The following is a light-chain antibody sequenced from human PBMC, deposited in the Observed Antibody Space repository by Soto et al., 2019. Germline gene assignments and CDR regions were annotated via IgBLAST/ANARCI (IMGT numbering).Light chain of an antibody. Sequence: EIVLTPFRATPSSFPLERVTLSCRASQTLSNRLAWYQHKPGQAPRLLIYVTSNRATGIPARFSGSGSGTDYTLTISSLEPEDSAVYYCHKRQSWPRKFGQGTKVDIK. J-gene: IGKJ1*01. V-gene: IGKV3-11*01. CDR1: QTLSNR. CDR2: VTS. CDR3: HKRQSWPRK.